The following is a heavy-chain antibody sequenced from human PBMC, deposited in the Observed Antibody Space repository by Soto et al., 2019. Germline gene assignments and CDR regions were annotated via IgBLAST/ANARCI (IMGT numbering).Heavy chain of an antibody. CDR1: GFTFSSYA. D-gene: IGHD1-7*01. CDR2: ISGSGGST. CDR3: AKYFYPTRVELIPEPEFDY. V-gene: IGHV3-23*01. Sequence: GGSLRLSCAASGFTFSSYAMSWVRQAPGKGLEWVSAISGSGGSTYYADSVKGRFTISRDNSKNTLYLQMNSLRAEDTAVYYCAKYFYPTRVELIPEPEFDYWGQGTLVTVSS. J-gene: IGHJ4*02.